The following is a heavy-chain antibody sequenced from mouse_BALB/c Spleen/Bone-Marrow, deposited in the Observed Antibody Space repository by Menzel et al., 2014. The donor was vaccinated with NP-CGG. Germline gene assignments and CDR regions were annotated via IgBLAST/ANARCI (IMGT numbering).Heavy chain of an antibody. CDR1: GYTFSNYW. Sequence: VQLKESGTVLARSGAAVKMSCKASGYTFSNYWMHWTKQRPGQGLEWIGTIHPGNSDTTYNQKFKGKAKLTAVTSTSTAYMGLSSLTNEDSAVYYCTTLARNNFDYWGQGTTLTVSS. D-gene: IGHD3-1*01. CDR2: IHPGNSDT. CDR3: TTLARNNFDY. V-gene: IGHV1-5*01. J-gene: IGHJ2*01.